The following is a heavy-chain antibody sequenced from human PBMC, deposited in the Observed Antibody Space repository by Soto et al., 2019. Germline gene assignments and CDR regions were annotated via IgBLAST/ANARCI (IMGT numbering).Heavy chain of an antibody. CDR1: GFTFSSWW. J-gene: IGHJ3*02. V-gene: IGHV3-74*01. Sequence: GGSLRLSCAVSGFTFSSWWMHWVRQVPGKGLVWVARVNTDGSITTYADSVKGRFTISRDNSKNTLYLQMNSLRAEDTAAHYCARDSRATGAGAFDIWGLGTMVTVSS. CDR2: VNTDGSIT. D-gene: IGHD1-26*01. CDR3: ARDSRATGAGAFDI.